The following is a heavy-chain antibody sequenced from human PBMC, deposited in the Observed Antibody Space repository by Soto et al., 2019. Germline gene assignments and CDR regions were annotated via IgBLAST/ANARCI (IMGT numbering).Heavy chain of an antibody. CDR2: INHYGST. J-gene: IGHJ1*01. D-gene: IGHD2-2*02. V-gene: IGHV4-34*01. Sequence: PSETLSLTCAVYGGSFSGYYWSWIRQPPGKGLEWIVEINHYGSTNYNPSLKSRVTISVDTSKNQFSLKLNSVTAADTAVYYCARGVYCSSTTCYTDYFQHWGQGTLVTVSS. CDR3: ARGVYCSSTTCYTDYFQH. CDR1: GGSFSGYY.